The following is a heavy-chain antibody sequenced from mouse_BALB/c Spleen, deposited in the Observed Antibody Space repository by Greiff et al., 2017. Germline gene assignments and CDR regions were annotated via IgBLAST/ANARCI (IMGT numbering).Heavy chain of an antibody. CDR2: INPGSGGT. D-gene: IGHD1-1*01. CDR3: ARWGSVTTVVGDY. V-gene: IGHV1-54*01. CDR1: GYAFTNYL. J-gene: IGHJ4*01. Sequence: QVQLKQSGAELVRPGTSVKVSCKASGYAFTNYLIEWVKQRPGQGLEWIGVINPGSGGTNYNEKFKGKATLTADKSSSTAYMQLSSLTSDDSAVYFCARWGSVTTVVGDYWGQGTSVTVSS.